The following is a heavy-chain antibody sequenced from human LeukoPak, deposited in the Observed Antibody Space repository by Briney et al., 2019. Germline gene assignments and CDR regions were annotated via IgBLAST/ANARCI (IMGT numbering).Heavy chain of an antibody. D-gene: IGHD6-19*01. CDR3: AKDRTSSSGWYRVADY. CDR2: ISGSGGST. Sequence: GGSLRLSCAASGFTFSSYAMSWVRQAPGKGLEWVSAISGSGGSTYYADSVKGRFTIFRDNSKNTLYLQMNSLRAEDTAVYYCAKDRTSSSGWYRVADYWGQGTLVTVSS. CDR1: GFTFSSYA. J-gene: IGHJ4*02. V-gene: IGHV3-23*01.